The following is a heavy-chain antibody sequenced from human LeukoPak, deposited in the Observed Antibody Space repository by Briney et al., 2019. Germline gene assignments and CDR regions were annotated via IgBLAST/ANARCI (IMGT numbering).Heavy chain of an antibody. CDR1: GYSISSGYY. D-gene: IGHD1-26*01. Sequence: SETLSLTCTVSGYSISSGYYWGWIRQPPGKGLEWIGYIYHSGSTYYNPSLKSRVTISVDRSKNQFSLKLSSVTAADTAVYYCAMQWELSFFDYWGQGTLVTVSS. V-gene: IGHV4-38-2*02. CDR3: AMQWELSFFDY. J-gene: IGHJ4*02. CDR2: IYHSGST.